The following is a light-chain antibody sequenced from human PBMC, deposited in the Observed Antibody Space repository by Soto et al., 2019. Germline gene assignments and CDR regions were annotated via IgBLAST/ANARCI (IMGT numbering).Light chain of an antibody. J-gene: IGKJ1*01. CDR2: GAS. Sequence: EIVLTQSPATLSLSPGERDTLYCRASQSVSSYLAWYQQKPGQAPRLLIYGASNRATGIPDRFSGSGSGTDFTLTISRLEPEDFAVYYCQQYGSSGTFGQGTKVDIK. CDR1: QSVSSY. V-gene: IGKV3-20*01. CDR3: QQYGSSGT.